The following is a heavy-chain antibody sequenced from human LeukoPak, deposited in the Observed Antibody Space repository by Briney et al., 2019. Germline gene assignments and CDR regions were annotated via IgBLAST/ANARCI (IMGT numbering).Heavy chain of an antibody. Sequence: SYKXSGYTCTIXXXXXVRXXXXEXXEXRGXISAYNGNTNYAQKLQRRVPMTTDTSTSTAYMDLRSLRSDDTAVYYCARSMVRGAXYXMDVWGQGTTXXVSS. D-gene: IGHD3-10*01. V-gene: IGHV1-18*01. CDR2: ISAYNGNT. CDR3: ARSMVRGAXYXMDV. J-gene: IGHJ6*02. CDR1: GYTCTIXX.